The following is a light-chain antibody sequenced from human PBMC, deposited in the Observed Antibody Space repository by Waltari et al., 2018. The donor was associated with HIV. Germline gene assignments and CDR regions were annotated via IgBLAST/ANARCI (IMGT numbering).Light chain of an antibody. Sequence: SYELTQLPSVSVALGPTARITCGGNNIGSKNVHWYQHKPGPAPVLVIYRDYNRPSGIPERFSASNSGNTATLTISRAQAGDEADYYCQVWDSSTGVFGGGTKLTVL. CDR3: QVWDSSTGV. CDR1: NIGSKN. J-gene: IGLJ2*01. CDR2: RDY. V-gene: IGLV3-9*01.